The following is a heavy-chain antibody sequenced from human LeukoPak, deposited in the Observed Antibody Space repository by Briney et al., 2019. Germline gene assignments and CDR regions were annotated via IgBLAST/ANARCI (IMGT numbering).Heavy chain of an antibody. D-gene: IGHD6-13*01. CDR1: GFTFNNYD. J-gene: IGHJ4*02. Sequence: GGSLRLSCAASGFTFNNYDMNWVRQAPGKGLEWVAVISYDGSNKYYADSVKGRFTISRDNSKNTLYLQMNSLRAEDTAVYYCAKDSWGEQQLNPHFDYWGQGTLVTVSS. V-gene: IGHV3-30*18. CDR3: AKDSWGEQQLNPHFDY. CDR2: ISYDGSNK.